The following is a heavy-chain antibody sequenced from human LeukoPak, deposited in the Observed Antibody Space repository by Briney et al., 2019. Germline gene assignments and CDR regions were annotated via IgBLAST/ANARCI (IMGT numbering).Heavy chain of an antibody. CDR1: GYTFTNYY. CDR2: INPNSGGT. CDR3: ARDTSGWYNY. J-gene: IGHJ4*02. V-gene: IGHV1-2*02. D-gene: IGHD6-19*01. Sequence: ASVTVSFKASGYTFTNYYMYWVRQAPGQGLEWMGWINPNSGGTNYAQKFQGRVTMTRDTSISTAYMELSRLRSDATAVYYCARDTSGWYNYWGQGTLVTVSS.